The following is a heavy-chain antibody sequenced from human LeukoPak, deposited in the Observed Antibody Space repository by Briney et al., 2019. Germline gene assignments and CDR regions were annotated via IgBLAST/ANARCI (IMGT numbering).Heavy chain of an antibody. Sequence: TGGSLRLSCAASGFTFSSCAMSWVRQAPGKGLEWVSTISGSGGGTYYADSVKGRFTLSRDNSKNTLSLQMNSLRAEDSAVYYCAKDRYSSGWSPLGDYWGQGTLVTVSS. J-gene: IGHJ4*02. CDR2: ISGSGGGT. D-gene: IGHD6-19*01. V-gene: IGHV3-23*01. CDR3: AKDRYSSGWSPLGDY. CDR1: GFTFSSCA.